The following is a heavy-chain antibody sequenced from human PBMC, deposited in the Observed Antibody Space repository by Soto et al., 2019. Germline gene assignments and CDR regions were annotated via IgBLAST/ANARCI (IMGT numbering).Heavy chain of an antibody. J-gene: IGHJ6*02. CDR3: ARDKGGAALKGSGMDV. CDR1: GGSIGSRDYY. CDR2: IYYNGNT. Sequence: QVQVQESGPGLVKPSQTLSLKCSVSGGSIGSRDYYWSWIRQHPDKGLEWIGSIYYNGNTDYNPSLRGRPTMSLDTSMNEFSPKLTSVTAADTAVYYCARDKGGAALKGSGMDVWGQGTTVTVS. D-gene: IGHD3-10*01. V-gene: IGHV4-31*02.